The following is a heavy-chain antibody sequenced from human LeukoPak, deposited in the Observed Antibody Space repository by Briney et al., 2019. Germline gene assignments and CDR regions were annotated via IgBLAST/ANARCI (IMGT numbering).Heavy chain of an antibody. Sequence: PSETLSLTCTVSSGSISSDGYYWSWIRQPPGKGLEWIGYIYYRGSTNYNPSLKSRVTFSVDTSKNQFSLKLNSVTAADTAVYYCARGGDYGDLRYFDYWGQGTLVTVSS. CDR2: IYYRGST. CDR1: SGSISSDGYY. D-gene: IGHD4-17*01. V-gene: IGHV4-61*08. CDR3: ARGGDYGDLRYFDY. J-gene: IGHJ4*02.